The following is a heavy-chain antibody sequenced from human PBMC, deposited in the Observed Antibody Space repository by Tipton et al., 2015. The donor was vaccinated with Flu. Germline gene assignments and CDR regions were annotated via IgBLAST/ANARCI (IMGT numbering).Heavy chain of an antibody. Sequence: TLSLTCSVSGASISSGGNSWSWIRQPPGKGLEWIGYIYHSGTTYYNPSLKSLVTISGDRSRNQFSLKLTSVTAADTAVYYCAREGGYSSGFCRIDTWGQGMLVTVSS. CDR1: GASISSGGNS. CDR2: IYHSGTT. V-gene: IGHV4-30-2*01. D-gene: IGHD6-19*01. J-gene: IGHJ5*02. CDR3: AREGGYSSGFCRIDT.